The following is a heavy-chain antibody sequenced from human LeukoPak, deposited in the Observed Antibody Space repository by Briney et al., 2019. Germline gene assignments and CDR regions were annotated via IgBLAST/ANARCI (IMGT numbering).Heavy chain of an antibody. CDR3: ARRKIRGYSSGWYGAYFDY. Sequence: PSETLSLTCAVYGGSFSGYYWSWIRQPPGKGLEWIGEINHSGSTNYNPSLKSRVTISVDTSKNQFSLKLSSVTAADTAVYYCARRKIRGYSSGWYGAYFDYWGQGTLVTVSS. D-gene: IGHD6-19*01. J-gene: IGHJ4*02. CDR2: INHSGST. V-gene: IGHV4-34*01. CDR1: GGSFSGYY.